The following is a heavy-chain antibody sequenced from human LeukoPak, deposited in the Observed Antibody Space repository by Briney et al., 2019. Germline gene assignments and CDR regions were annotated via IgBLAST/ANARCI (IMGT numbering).Heavy chain of an antibody. CDR2: ISAFNNVA. J-gene: IGHJ3*02. V-gene: IGHV1-18*01. CDR1: GYTFATYG. CDR3: ARMYYDILTGHIDAFDI. D-gene: IGHD3-9*01. Sequence: ASVKVSCKPTGYTFATYGISWVRQVPGQGLEWVGWISAFNNVANYAQRFEDSVTMTADTSTNTAYMELRSLRSDDTAVYYCARMYYDILTGHIDAFDIWGQGTIVTVSS.